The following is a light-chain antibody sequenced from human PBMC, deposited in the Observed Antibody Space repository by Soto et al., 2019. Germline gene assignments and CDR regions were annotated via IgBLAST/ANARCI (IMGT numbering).Light chain of an antibody. J-gene: IGKJ1*01. CDR3: QKYNSAPWT. CDR2: AAS. Sequence: DIQMTQSRSSLSASVGDRVTITCRANQGISNYLAWYQQKPGKVPKLLIYAASTLQSGVPSRFSGSGSGTDFTLTISSLQPEDVTTYYCQKYNSAPWTFGQGTKVEIK. CDR1: QGISNY. V-gene: IGKV1-27*01.